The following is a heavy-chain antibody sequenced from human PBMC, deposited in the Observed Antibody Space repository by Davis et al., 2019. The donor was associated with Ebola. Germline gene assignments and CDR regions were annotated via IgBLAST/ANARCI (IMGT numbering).Heavy chain of an antibody. CDR2: LYYSGGT. Sequence: PSETLSLTCTVSGGSISNYYWTWIRQSPGRELTWLGWLYYSGGTSYNPSFRNRVTISADTSRSQISLQLTSATVADTGIYYCARARSQRWDLPYPDSWGRETLVTVSS. J-gene: IGHJ4*02. V-gene: IGHV4-59*01. D-gene: IGHD1-26*01. CDR1: GGSISNYY. CDR3: ARARSQRWDLPYPDS.